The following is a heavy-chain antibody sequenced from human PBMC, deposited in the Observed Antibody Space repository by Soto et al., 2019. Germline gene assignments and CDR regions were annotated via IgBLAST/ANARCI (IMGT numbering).Heavy chain of an antibody. Sequence: RGSLRLSCAASGFTFSSYAMHWVRQAPGKGLEWVAVISYDGSNKYYADSVKGRFTISRDNSKNTLYLQMNSLRAEDTAVYYCARALEYSYGYWYYDSSGIDYWGQGTLVTVSS. CDR1: GFTFSSYA. CDR2: ISYDGSNK. J-gene: IGHJ4*02. CDR3: ARALEYSYGYWYYDSSGIDY. D-gene: IGHD3-22*01. V-gene: IGHV3-30-3*01.